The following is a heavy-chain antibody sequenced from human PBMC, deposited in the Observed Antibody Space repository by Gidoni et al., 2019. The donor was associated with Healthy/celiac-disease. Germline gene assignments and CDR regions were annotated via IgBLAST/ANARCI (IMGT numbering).Heavy chain of an antibody. Sequence: QVQLVQSGSDVKKPVSSVKVSCKASGCPFSSPSISWVRQAPGQGLEGMGRIIPIIGIANYAKKGQGRGTITADKSTSKAYMELSSLRSEDTAVYYCARGAAADYYESSGDEQPCDYWGQGTLVNVAS. CDR3: ARGAAADYYESSGDEQPCDY. D-gene: IGHD3-22*01. CDR1: GCPFSSPS. V-gene: IGHV1-69*04. J-gene: IGHJ4*02. CDR2: IIPIIGIA.